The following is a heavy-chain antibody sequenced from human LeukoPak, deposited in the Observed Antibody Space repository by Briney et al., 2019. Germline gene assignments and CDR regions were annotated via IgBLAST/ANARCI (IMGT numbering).Heavy chain of an antibody. J-gene: IGHJ4*02. Sequence: SQTLSLTCTVSGGSISSGSYYWSWIRQPAGKGLEWIGRIYTSGSTNYNPSLKSRVTISVDTSKNQFSLKLSSVTAADTAAYYCARAWGRDGYNYDYWGQGTLVTVS. D-gene: IGHD5-24*01. CDR3: ARAWGRDGYNYDY. CDR1: GGSISSGSYY. V-gene: IGHV4-61*02. CDR2: IYTSGST.